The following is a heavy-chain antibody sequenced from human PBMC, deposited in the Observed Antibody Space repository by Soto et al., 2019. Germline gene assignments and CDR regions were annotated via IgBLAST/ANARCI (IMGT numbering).Heavy chain of an antibody. CDR3: GGHLVARGTSYYCYGMDV. Sequence: PSETLSLTCTVSGGSISSYYWSWIRQPPGKGLEWIGYIYYSGSTNYNPSLKSRVTISVDTSKNQFSLKLSSVTAADTAVYYCGGHLVARGTSYYCYGMDVWGQGTTVTVSS. V-gene: IGHV4-59*08. CDR1: GGSISSYY. CDR2: IYYSGST. D-gene: IGHD3-10*01. J-gene: IGHJ6*02.